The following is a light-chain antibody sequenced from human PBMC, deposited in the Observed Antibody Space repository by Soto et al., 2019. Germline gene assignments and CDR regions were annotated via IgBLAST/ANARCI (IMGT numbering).Light chain of an antibody. CDR3: SSYTRSSTHV. CDR1: SSDVGGYNY. CDR2: DVS. Sequence: QSALTQPASVSGSPGQSITISCTGTSSDVGGYNYVSWYQQHPGKAPKPMIYDVSNRPSGVSNRFSGSKSGNTASLTISGLQAEDEADYYCSSYTRSSTHVFGTGTKVTVL. J-gene: IGLJ1*01. V-gene: IGLV2-14*01.